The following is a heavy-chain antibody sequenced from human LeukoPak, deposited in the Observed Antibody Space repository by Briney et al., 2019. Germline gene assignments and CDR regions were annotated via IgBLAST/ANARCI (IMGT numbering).Heavy chain of an antibody. D-gene: IGHD5-24*01. Sequence: SVKVSCKASGGTFSSYAISWVRQAPGQGLEWMGGIIPIFGTANYAQKFQGRVTITTDESTSTAYMELSSLRSEDTAEYYCARGVEMVTITSLDYWGQGTLVTVSS. CDR2: IIPIFGTA. J-gene: IGHJ4*02. V-gene: IGHV1-69*05. CDR1: GGTFSSYA. CDR3: ARGVEMVTITSLDY.